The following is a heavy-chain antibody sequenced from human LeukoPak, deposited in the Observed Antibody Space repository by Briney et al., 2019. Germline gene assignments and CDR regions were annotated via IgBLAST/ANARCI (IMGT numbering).Heavy chain of an antibody. V-gene: IGHV4-39*01. CDR2: IYDRGST. D-gene: IGHD3-16*02. CDR3: AGRGIVKGGFDN. CDR1: GATVDTTRYY. Sequence: SATLSLTCPVSGATVDTTRYYSGRLRQPPWKGLERFGRIYDRGSTYYEPSLRRRVTTSTDTSRYQFSLNLTSVTTADTALYFCAGRGIVKGGFDNWGERTLVTVSS. J-gene: IGHJ5*02.